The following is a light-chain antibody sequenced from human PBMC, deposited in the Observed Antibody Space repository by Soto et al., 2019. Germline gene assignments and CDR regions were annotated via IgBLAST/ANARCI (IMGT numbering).Light chain of an antibody. CDR1: KIGSKS. J-gene: IGLJ2*01. CDR2: YDS. V-gene: IGLV3-21*04. CDR3: QVCDSSSDHVV. Sequence: SYELTQPPSVSVAPGKTASITCGGNKIGSKSVHWYQQKPGQAPVLVIYYDSDRPSGIPERFSGSNSGNTATLAISRVEAGDEADYYCQVCDSSSDHVVFGGGTKVTVL.